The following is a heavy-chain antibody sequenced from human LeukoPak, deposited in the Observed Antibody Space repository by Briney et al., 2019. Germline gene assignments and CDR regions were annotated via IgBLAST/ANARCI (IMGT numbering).Heavy chain of an antibody. CDR3: AKLVTHFDY. CDR2: ISGSGGNT. V-gene: IGHV3-23*01. D-gene: IGHD4-23*01. Sequence: PGGSLRLSCTASGLTFGDYAMNWVRQAPGKGLEWVSSISGSGGNTYYADSVKGRFTISRDNSKNTLYMQMNSLRAEDTAVYYCAKLVTHFDYWGQGTLVTVSS. CDR1: GLTFGDYA. J-gene: IGHJ4*02.